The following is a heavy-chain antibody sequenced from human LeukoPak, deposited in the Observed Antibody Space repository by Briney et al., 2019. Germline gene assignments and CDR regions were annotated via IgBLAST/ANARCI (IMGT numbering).Heavy chain of an antibody. CDR3: ARGRLGYQTKTKRATNNWFDP. CDR2: INHSGST. V-gene: IGHV4-34*01. J-gene: IGHJ5*02. CDR1: GGSFSGYY. Sequence: PSETLSLTCAVYGGSFSGYYWSWIHQPPGKGLEWIGEINHSGSTNYNPSLKSRVTISVDTSKNQFSLKLSSVTAADTAVYYCARGRLGYQTKTKRATNNWFDPWGQGTLVTVSS. D-gene: IGHD5-18*01.